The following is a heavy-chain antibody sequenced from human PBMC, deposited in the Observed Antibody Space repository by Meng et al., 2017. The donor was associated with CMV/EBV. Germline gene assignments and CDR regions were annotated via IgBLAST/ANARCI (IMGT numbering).Heavy chain of an antibody. CDR1: GGSISSSSYY. Sequence: LQRQEVGPGLVKPSEPLSPTATVSGGSISSSSYYWGWIRQPPGKGLEWIGSIYYSGSTYYNPSLKSRVTISVDTSKNQFSLKLSSVTAADTAVYYCARAAPDYYDSSGPPDYWGQGTLVTVSS. CDR2: IYYSGST. J-gene: IGHJ4*02. D-gene: IGHD3-22*01. CDR3: ARAAPDYYDSSGPPDY. V-gene: IGHV4-39*07.